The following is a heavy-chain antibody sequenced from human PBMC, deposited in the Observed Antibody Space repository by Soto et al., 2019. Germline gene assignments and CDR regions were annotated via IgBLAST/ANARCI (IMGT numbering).Heavy chain of an antibody. Sequence: LSLTCTVSGGSISSYYWSWIRQPAGKGLEWIGRIYTSGSTNYNPSLKSRVTMSVDTSKNQFSLKLSSVTAADTAVYYCARDLWDIVVVPAAIRFDPWGQGTLVTVSS. CDR2: IYTSGST. J-gene: IGHJ5*02. CDR3: ARDLWDIVVVPAAIRFDP. D-gene: IGHD2-2*01. V-gene: IGHV4-4*07. CDR1: GGSISSYY.